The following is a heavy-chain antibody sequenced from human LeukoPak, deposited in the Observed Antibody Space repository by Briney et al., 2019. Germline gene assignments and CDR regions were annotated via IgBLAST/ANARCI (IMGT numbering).Heavy chain of an antibody. Sequence: SETLSLTCAVYGGSFSGYYWSWIRHPPGKGLEWIGEINHSGSTNYNPSLKSRVTISVDTSKNQFSLKLSSVTAADTAVYYCAREGEYYYDSSGSTDPRKYYFDYWGQGTLVTVSS. CDR1: GGSFSGYY. CDR2: INHSGST. D-gene: IGHD3-22*01. CDR3: AREGEYYYDSSGSTDPRKYYFDY. J-gene: IGHJ4*02. V-gene: IGHV4-34*01.